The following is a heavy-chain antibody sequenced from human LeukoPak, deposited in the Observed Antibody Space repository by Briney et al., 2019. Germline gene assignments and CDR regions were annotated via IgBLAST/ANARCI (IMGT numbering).Heavy chain of an antibody. J-gene: IGHJ3*02. CDR3: ARVTVTTGVEAFDI. V-gene: IGHV3-43*01. CDR2: ISWDGGST. Sequence: GGSLRLSCAASGFTFDDYTMHWVRQAPGKGLEWVSLISWDGGSTYYADSVKGRFTISRDNSKNTLYLQMNSLRAEDTAVYYCARVTVTTGVEAFDIWGQGTMVTVSS. CDR1: GFTFDDYT. D-gene: IGHD4-17*01.